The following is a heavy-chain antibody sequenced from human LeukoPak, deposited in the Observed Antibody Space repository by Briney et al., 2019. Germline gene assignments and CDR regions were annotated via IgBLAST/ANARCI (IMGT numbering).Heavy chain of an antibody. CDR2: ISSSGAIT. J-gene: IGHJ4*02. Sequence: AGGSLRLSCAASGFNFSNYALSWVRQAPGKGLEWISSISSSGAITYYADSVKGRFTISRDNSKSTLSLQMNSLRAEDTAVYYCAKGGISGYLDYWGQGTLVTVSS. D-gene: IGHD2-15*01. V-gene: IGHV3-23*01. CDR1: GFNFSNYA. CDR3: AKGGISGYLDY.